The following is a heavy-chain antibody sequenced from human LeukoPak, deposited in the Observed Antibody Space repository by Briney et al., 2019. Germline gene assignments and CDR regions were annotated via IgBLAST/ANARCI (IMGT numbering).Heavy chain of an antibody. CDR2: INHSGST. CDR1: GGSFGGYY. J-gene: IGHJ4*02. D-gene: IGHD1-26*01. Sequence: PSETLSLTCAVYGGSFGGYYWSWIRQPPGKGLEWIGEINHSGSTNYNPSLKSRVTISVDTSKNQFSLKLSSVTAADTAVYYCARRPLTGIVGATPFDYWGQGTLVTVSS. V-gene: IGHV4-34*01. CDR3: ARRPLTGIVGATPFDY.